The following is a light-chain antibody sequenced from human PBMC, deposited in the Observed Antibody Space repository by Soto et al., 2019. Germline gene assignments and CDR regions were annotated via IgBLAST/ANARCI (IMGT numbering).Light chain of an antibody. CDR1: SSDVGGYNY. CDR3: SSFTNTITRYA. Sequence: QSALTQPASVSGSPGQPITISCTGTSSDVGGYNYVSWFQHHPGKAPKLIIYGVSYRPSGVSARFSGSKSGDTASLTISGLQAEDEADYYCSSFTNTITRYAFGTGTKVTVL. CDR2: GVS. J-gene: IGLJ1*01. V-gene: IGLV2-14*01.